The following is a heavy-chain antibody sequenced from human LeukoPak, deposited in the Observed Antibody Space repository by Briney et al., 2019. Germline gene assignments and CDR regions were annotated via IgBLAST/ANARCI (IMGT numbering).Heavy chain of an antibody. D-gene: IGHD3-22*01. V-gene: IGHV3-23*01. CDR3: AKDMDWDSSGFDY. Sequence: PGGSLRLSCAASGFTFSSYGMSWVRQAPGKGLGWVSALSGSGGRTYYADSVKGRFTISRDNSKNTLYLQMNSLRAEDTAVYYCAKDMDWDSSGFDYWGQGTLVTVSS. CDR1: GFTFSSYG. J-gene: IGHJ4*02. CDR2: LSGSGGRT.